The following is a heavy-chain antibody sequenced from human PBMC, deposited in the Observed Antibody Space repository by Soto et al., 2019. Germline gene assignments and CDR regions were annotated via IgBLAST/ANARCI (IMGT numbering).Heavy chain of an antibody. V-gene: IGHV4-59*01. CDR3: ARSVPPRWLQFGY. CDR1: NGSISGYY. CDR2: VYYTGST. J-gene: IGHJ4*02. Sequence: ETLSLTCTVSNGSISGYYWSWIRQPPGKGLEWIGYVYYTGSTNYNPSLKSRVTISVDTSKNHISLMLTSVTAADTAMYYCARSVPPRWLQFGYWGQGALVTVSS. D-gene: IGHD5-12*01.